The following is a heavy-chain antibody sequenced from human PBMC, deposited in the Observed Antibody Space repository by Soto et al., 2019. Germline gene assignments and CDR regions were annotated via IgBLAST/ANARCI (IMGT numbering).Heavy chain of an antibody. J-gene: IGHJ4*02. D-gene: IGHD3-22*01. Sequence: ASVKVSCKTSGDTFSSYSISWVRQAPGQGLEWMGGIIPILGTPSYAQKFQGRVTITADKSTSTAYMELSSLRSEDTAVYYCARERSRYDRSGYYRPDYWGQGTLVTVSS. CDR1: GDTFSSYS. CDR3: ARERSRYDRSGYYRPDY. V-gene: IGHV1-69*10. CDR2: IIPILGTP.